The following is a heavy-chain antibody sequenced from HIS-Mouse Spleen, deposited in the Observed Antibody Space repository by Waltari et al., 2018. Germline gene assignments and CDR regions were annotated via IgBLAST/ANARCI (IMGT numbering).Heavy chain of an antibody. Sequence: EVQLVESGGGLVQPGGSLRLSCAASVFTFSRYWMHLVRQAPGKGLVWVSRINSDGSSTSYADSVKGRFTISRDNAKNTLYLQMNSLRAEDTAVYYCAREVTLTGYFDYWGQGTLVTVSS. V-gene: IGHV3-74*01. CDR1: VFTFSRYW. D-gene: IGHD7-27*01. J-gene: IGHJ4*02. CDR2: INSDGSST. CDR3: AREVTLTGYFDY.